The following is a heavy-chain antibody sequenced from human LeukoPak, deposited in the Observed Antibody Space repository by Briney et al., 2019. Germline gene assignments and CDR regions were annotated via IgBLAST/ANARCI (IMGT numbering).Heavy chain of an antibody. D-gene: IGHD6-13*01. CDR1: GYSFTSNW. CDR2: IYPSDSET. J-gene: IGHJ4*02. V-gene: IGHV5-51*01. CDR3: ARNPSGYHFDY. Sequence: ESLKIACKGSGYSFTSNWIGWVRQMPGKGLEWMGIIYPSDSETRYSPSFQGQVTMSADKSISTAYLQWSSLKASDTAMYYCARNPSGYHFDYWGQGTLVTVSS.